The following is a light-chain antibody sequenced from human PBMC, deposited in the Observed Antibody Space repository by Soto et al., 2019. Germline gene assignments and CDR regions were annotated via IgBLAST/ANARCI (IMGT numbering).Light chain of an antibody. CDR3: QQRSNWPQNT. Sequence: EIVLTQSPATLSLSPGERATLSCRASQNISSYLAWYQQRPGQAPRLLIFDASTRATSIPARFSGSGSGTGFTLTISSLEPEDFAVYFCQQRSNWPQNTFGQGTKLEIK. V-gene: IGKV3-11*01. CDR1: QNISSY. J-gene: IGKJ2*01. CDR2: DAS.